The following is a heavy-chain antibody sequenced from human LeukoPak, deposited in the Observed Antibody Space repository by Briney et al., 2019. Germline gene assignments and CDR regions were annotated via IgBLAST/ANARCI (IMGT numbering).Heavy chain of an antibody. Sequence: ASVKVSCKASGYTFTGYYMHWVRQAPGQGLEWMGWINPNSGGTNYAQKFQGRATMTRNTSISTAYMELSSLRSEDTAVYYCARGPRIAAAGIWVGGYWGQGTLVTVSS. J-gene: IGHJ4*02. V-gene: IGHV1-2*02. CDR2: INPNSGGT. CDR3: ARGPRIAAAGIWVGGY. D-gene: IGHD6-13*01. CDR1: GYTFTGYY.